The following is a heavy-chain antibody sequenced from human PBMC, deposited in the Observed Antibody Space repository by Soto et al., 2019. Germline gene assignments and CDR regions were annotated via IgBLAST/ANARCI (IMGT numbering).Heavy chain of an antibody. J-gene: IGHJ6*03. CDR1: GYTFTSYD. Sequence: SVKASSKASGYTFTSYDINWVRQATGQGLEWMGWMNPNSGNTGYAQKFQGRVTMTRNTSISTAYMELSSLRSEDTAVYYCARLSSGNYDFWSGYGYYYYMDVWGKGTTVTVSS. V-gene: IGHV1-8*01. CDR3: ARLSSGNYDFWSGYGYYYYMDV. CDR2: MNPNSGNT. D-gene: IGHD3-3*01.